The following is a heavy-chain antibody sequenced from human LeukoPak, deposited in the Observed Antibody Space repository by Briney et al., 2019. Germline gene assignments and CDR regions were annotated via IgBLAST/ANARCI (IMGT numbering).Heavy chain of an antibody. V-gene: IGHV4-59*05. CDR1: GGSISSYY. CDR2: IYYSGST. CDR3: ARQFFGVVIISPDAFDI. J-gene: IGHJ3*02. Sequence: SETLSLTCTVSGGSISSYYWSWIRQPPGKGLEWIGSIYYSGSTYYNPSLKSRVTISVDTSKNQFSLKLSSVTAADTAVYYCARQFFGVVIISPDAFDIWGQGTMVTVSS. D-gene: IGHD3-3*01.